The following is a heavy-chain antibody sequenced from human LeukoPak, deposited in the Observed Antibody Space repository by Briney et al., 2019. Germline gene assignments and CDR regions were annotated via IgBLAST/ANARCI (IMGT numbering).Heavy chain of an antibody. Sequence: PSETLSLTCAVYGGSFSGYYCSWIRQPPGKGLEWIGEINHSGSTNYNPSLKSRVTISVDTSKNQFSLKLSSVTAADTAVHYCATRYHWGPNYFDYWGQGNLVTVSS. CDR3: ATRYHWGPNYFDY. J-gene: IGHJ4*02. D-gene: IGHD7-27*01. V-gene: IGHV4-34*01. CDR1: GGSFSGYY. CDR2: INHSGST.